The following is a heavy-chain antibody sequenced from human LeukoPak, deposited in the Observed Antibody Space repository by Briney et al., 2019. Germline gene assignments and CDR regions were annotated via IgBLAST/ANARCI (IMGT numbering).Heavy chain of an antibody. V-gene: IGHV3-23*01. J-gene: IGHJ6*02. D-gene: IGHD4-17*01. Sequence: GGSLRLSCAASGFTFSSYAMSWVRQTPGKGLEWVSAISGSGGSTYYADSVKGRFTISRDNSKNTLFLQMNSLRAEDTAPYYCARGNGDYEFSYSYGMDVWGQGTTVTVSS. CDR2: ISGSGGST. CDR3: ARGNGDYEFSYSYGMDV. CDR1: GFTFSSYA.